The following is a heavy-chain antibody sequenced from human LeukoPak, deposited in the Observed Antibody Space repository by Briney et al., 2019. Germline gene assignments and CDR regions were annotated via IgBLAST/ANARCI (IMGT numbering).Heavy chain of an antibody. V-gene: IGHV3-21*01. CDR3: ARDPPFD. J-gene: IGHJ4*02. Sequence: GGSLRLSCAASGFTFSSYSMNWVRQAPGKGLEWVSSISSSSYIDYADSVKGRFTISRDNAKNSLYLQMNSLRAEDTAVYYCARDPPFDWGQGTLVTVSS. CDR1: GFTFSSYS. CDR2: ISSSSYI.